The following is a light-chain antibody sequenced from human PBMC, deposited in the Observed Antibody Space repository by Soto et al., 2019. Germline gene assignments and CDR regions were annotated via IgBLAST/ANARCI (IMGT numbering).Light chain of an antibody. CDR2: GNS. CDR3: QSYDSSLSGWV. Sequence: QSVLTQPPSVSGAPGQRVTIPCTGSRSNIGAGYDVHWYQQLPGTAPKLLMYGNSNRPSGVPDRFFGSKSGTSASLAISGLQAEDEADYYCQSYDSSLSGWVFGGGTKPTVL. J-gene: IGLJ3*02. V-gene: IGLV1-40*01. CDR1: RSNIGAGYD.